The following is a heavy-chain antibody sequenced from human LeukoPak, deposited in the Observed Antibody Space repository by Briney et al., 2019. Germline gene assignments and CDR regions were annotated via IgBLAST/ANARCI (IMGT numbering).Heavy chain of an antibody. V-gene: IGHV3-30*18. CDR2: ISYDGSNK. CDR1: GFTFSSYA. J-gene: IGHJ6*02. D-gene: IGHD3-22*01. Sequence: GGSLRLSCAASGFTFSSYAMSWVRQAPGKGLEWVAVISYDGSNKYYADSVKGRFTISRDNSKNTLYLQMNSLRAEDTAVYYCAKNSGVYHDSSGNYGMDVWGQGTTVTVSS. CDR3: AKNSGVYHDSSGNYGMDV.